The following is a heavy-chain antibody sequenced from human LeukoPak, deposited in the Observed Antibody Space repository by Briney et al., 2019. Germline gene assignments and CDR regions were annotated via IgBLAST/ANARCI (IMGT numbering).Heavy chain of an antibody. CDR3: ARGGYYGSFDY. D-gene: IGHD1-26*01. V-gene: IGHV4-61*02. Sequence: SETLSLTCTVSGGSISSGSYYWSWIRQPAGKGLEWIGRINTSGSTNYNPSLKSRVTISVDTSKNQFSLKLSSVTAADTAVYYCARGGYYGSFDYWGQGTLVTVSS. J-gene: IGHJ4*02. CDR1: GGSISSGSYY. CDR2: INTSGST.